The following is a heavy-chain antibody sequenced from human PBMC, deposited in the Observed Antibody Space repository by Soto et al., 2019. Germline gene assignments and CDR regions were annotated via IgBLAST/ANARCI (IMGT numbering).Heavy chain of an antibody. Sequence: PRLSCAASGFTFSTYAMSWVRQDPGKGLEWVSAISGSGSDTYHAESVKGRFTISRDNSISMLYLQMNSLRTDDTAVYYCAHPRGYGVFDAYDFWGQGAMVTV. CDR1: GFTFSTYA. V-gene: IGHV3-23*01. CDR3: AHPRGYGVFDAYDF. CDR2: ISGSGSDT. J-gene: IGHJ3*01. D-gene: IGHD4-17*01.